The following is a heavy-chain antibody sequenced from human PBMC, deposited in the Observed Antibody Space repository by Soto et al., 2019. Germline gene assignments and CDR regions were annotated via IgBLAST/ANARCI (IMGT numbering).Heavy chain of an antibody. CDR3: AGHEMIEGGYCSGGSCYSNYYGMDV. CDR2: IYYSGTT. J-gene: IGHJ6*02. Sequence: QVQLQESGPGLVKPSQTLSLTCTVSGGSISSGDYYWRWIRQPPGKGLEWIGYIYYSGTTYYNPSLKCQLTKSVDTSKNQFSLKLSSVTAADTAVYYCAGHEMIEGGYCSGGSCYSNYYGMDVWGQWTTVTVSS. CDR1: GGSISSGDYY. D-gene: IGHD2-15*01. V-gene: IGHV4-30-4*01.